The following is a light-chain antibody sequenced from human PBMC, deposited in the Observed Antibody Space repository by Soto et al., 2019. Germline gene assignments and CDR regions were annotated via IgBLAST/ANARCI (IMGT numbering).Light chain of an antibody. Sequence: QSVLTQPASVSGAPGQSITISCTGTSSDVGGYNYVSWYQQHPDKAPKLMIYDVSNRPSGVSNRFSGSKSGDTASLTISVLQGEDEADYYCSSYTSSGTIFGGGTKLTVL. CDR1: SSDVGGYNY. CDR3: SSYTSSGTI. V-gene: IGLV2-14*01. CDR2: DVS. J-gene: IGLJ2*01.